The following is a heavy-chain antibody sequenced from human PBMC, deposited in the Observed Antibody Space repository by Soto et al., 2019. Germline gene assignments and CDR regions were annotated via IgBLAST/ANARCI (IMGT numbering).Heavy chain of an antibody. CDR2: IDPSDSYT. Sequence: EVQLVQSGAEVKKPGESLRISCKGSGYSFTSYWISWVRQMPGKGLEWMGRIDPSDSYTNYSPSFQGHVTISADKSISXAXXQWSSRKASDTAMYYCARQNRIVGATRDYYYGMDVWGQGTTVTVSS. D-gene: IGHD1-26*01. CDR3: ARQNRIVGATRDYYYGMDV. J-gene: IGHJ6*02. CDR1: GYSFTSYW. V-gene: IGHV5-10-1*01.